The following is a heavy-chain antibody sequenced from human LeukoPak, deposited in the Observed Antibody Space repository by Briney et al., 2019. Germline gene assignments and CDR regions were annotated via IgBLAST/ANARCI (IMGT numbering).Heavy chain of an antibody. CDR2: INPNSGGT. CDR3: ARDLINYNWNDGGDY. D-gene: IGHD1-1*01. J-gene: IGHJ4*02. Sequence: GASVKVSCKASGYSFTAYYMHWLRQAPGQGLEWMGWINPNSGGTNYAHKLQGRVSMTRDTSITTAYMGLSRLMSDDTAVYYCARDLINYNWNDGGDYWGQGTLVTVSS. CDR1: GYSFTAYY. V-gene: IGHV1-2*02.